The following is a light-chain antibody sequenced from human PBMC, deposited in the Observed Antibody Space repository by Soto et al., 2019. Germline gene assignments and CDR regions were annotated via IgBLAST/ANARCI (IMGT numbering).Light chain of an antibody. Sequence: AIQMTQSPSSLSASLGDRVTITCRASEGIGNDLGWYQQKSGKAPKLLIYTAATLQSGVPSRFSGSESGTDFTLTISSLQPEDFASYYCLQVYNYPWTFGQGTKVEIK. CDR2: TAA. V-gene: IGKV1-6*01. J-gene: IGKJ1*01. CDR1: EGIGND. CDR3: LQVYNYPWT.